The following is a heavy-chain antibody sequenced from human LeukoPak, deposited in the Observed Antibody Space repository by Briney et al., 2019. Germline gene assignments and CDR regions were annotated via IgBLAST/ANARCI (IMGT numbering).Heavy chain of an antibody. D-gene: IGHD6-6*01. CDR3: ASFGAYSSSPLFDY. CDR1: GYTFTGYY. J-gene: IGHJ4*02. V-gene: IGHV1-2*02. Sequence: ASVKVSCKASGYTFTGYYMHWVRQAPGQGLEWMGWINPNSGGTNYAQKFQGRVTMTRDTSISTAYMELSRLRSDDRAVYYCASFGAYSSSPLFDYWGQGTLVTVSS. CDR2: INPNSGGT.